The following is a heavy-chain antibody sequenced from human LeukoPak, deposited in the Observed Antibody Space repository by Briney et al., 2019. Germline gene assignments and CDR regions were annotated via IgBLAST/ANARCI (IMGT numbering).Heavy chain of an antibody. CDR3: ARFVRGGSNSMPSFDY. D-gene: IGHD1-26*01. CDR2: INSGANTI. V-gene: IGHV3-48*03. CDR1: GFTFSTYE. Sequence: PGGSLRLSCAASGFTFSTYEMNWVRQAPGKGLERVSYINSGANTIFYADSVKGRFTISRDNAKNSLYLQMNSLRAEDTAVYYCARFVRGGSNSMPSFDYWGQGTLVTVSS. J-gene: IGHJ4*02.